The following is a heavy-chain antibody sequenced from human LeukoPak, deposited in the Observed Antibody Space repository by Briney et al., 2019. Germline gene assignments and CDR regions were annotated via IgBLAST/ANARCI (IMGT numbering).Heavy chain of an antibody. J-gene: IGHJ5*02. CDR3: ARVSKYSSSSDNNWFDP. CDR1: GYTFTGYY. CDR2: INPNSGGT. V-gene: IGHV1-2*02. Sequence: ASVKVSCKASGYTFTGYYMHWVRQAPGQGLEWMGWINPNSGGTNYAQKFQGRVTMTRDTSISTAYMELSRLRSDDTAVYYCARVSKYSSSSDNNWFDPWGQGTLVTVSS. D-gene: IGHD6-6*01.